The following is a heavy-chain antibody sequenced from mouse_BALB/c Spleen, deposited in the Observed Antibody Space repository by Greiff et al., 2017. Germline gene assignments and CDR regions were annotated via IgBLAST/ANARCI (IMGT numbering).Heavy chain of an antibody. Sequence: EVQLQQSGAELVRPGALVKLSCTASGFNIKDYYMHWVKQRPEQGLEWIGWIDPENGNTIYDPKFQGKASITADTSSNTAYLQLSSLTSEDTAVYYCARPAYYRYDNDAMDYWGQGTSVTVSS. J-gene: IGHJ4*01. D-gene: IGHD2-14*01. CDR2: IDPENGNT. CDR3: ARPAYYRYDNDAMDY. V-gene: IGHV14-1*02. CDR1: GFNIKDYY.